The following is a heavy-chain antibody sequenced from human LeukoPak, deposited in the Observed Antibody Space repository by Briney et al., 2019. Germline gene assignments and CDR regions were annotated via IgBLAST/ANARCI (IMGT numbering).Heavy chain of an antibody. V-gene: IGHV3-30*04. D-gene: IGHD1-14*01. J-gene: IGHJ4*02. CDR1: GFTFNYYP. CDR2: IAHDGSQA. CDR3: ARDPEGGSPDFFDF. Sequence: GRSLRLSCAASGFTFNYYPMHWIRQAPGKGLEWVAVIAHDGSQAYYADPVKGRFSISRDDSRNTVSLQMSSLRLEDTAVYYCARDPEGGSPDFFDFWGQGTLVTVSS.